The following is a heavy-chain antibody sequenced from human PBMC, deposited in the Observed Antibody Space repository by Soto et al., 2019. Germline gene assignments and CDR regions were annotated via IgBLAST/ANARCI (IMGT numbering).Heavy chain of an antibody. CDR3: AKDFSRRISHRSPFDY. Sequence: QVQLVESGGGVVQPGRSLRLSCAASGFTFSSYAMHWVRQAPGKGLEWVAVISYDGSNKYYADSVKGRFTISRDNSKNTLYLQMNSLRAEDTAVYYCAKDFSRRISHRSPFDYWGQGTLVTVSS. D-gene: IGHD3-3*02. CDR1: GFTFSSYA. CDR2: ISYDGSNK. V-gene: IGHV3-30*04. J-gene: IGHJ4*02.